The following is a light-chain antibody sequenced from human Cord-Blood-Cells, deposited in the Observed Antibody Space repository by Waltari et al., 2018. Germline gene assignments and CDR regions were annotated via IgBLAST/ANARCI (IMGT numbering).Light chain of an antibody. CDR2: DVS. CDR1: SSDVGGYNY. V-gene: IGLV2-11*01. CDR3: CSYAGSYTWV. Sequence: TQPRSVSGSPGQSVTISCTGTSSDVGGYNYVSWYQQHPGKAPKLMIYDVSKRPSGVPDRCSGSKSGNTASLTISGLQAEDEADYYCCSYAGSYTWVCGGGTKLTVL. J-gene: IGLJ3*02.